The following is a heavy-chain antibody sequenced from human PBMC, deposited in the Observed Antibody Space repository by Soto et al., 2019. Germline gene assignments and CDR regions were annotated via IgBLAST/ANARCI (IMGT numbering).Heavy chain of an antibody. J-gene: IGHJ4*02. CDR2: IFYSGST. CDR1: GGSIRSYY. CDR3: ARGAADTAMVDS. D-gene: IGHD5-18*01. Sequence: LCGGSIRSYYWTWIRQPPGKGLEWLGYIFYSGSTFYNPSLKSRVTISIHTSKSQFSLQLTSVTAADTAVYYCARGAADTAMVDSWGQGTLVTVSS. V-gene: IGHV4-59*01.